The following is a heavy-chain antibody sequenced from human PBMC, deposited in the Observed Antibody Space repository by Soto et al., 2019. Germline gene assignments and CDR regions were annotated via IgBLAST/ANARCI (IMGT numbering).Heavy chain of an antibody. CDR3: AKFRINSAFRNALDV. CDR1: GFIFSSYA. Sequence: EVQLLESGGDLVQPGGSLRLSCAASGFIFSSYAMSWVRQAPGRGLEWVSLISTSGGSTYYADSVKGRFTISRDNSKSTLYLQMNSLRANDTAVYYCAKFRINSAFRNALDVWGRGTVVTVSP. V-gene: IGHV3-23*01. CDR2: ISTSGGST. J-gene: IGHJ3*01.